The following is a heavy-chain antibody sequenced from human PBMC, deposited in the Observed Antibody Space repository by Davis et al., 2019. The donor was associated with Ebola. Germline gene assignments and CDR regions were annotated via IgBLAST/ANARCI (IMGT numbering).Heavy chain of an antibody. V-gene: IGHV4-39*01. CDR1: GGSISSSSYY. J-gene: IGHJ5*02. Sequence: PSETLSLTCTVSGGSISSSSYYWVWLRQPPGKGLEWIGSIYYSGSTYYNPSLRSRVTISVDTSKNQFSLRVSSVTAADTAVYYCARRGRDGYNLNWLDPWGQGTLVTVSS. D-gene: IGHD5-24*01. CDR3: ARRGRDGYNLNWLDP. CDR2: IYYSGST.